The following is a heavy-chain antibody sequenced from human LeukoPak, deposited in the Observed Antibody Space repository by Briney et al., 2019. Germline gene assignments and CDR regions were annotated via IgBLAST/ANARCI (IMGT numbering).Heavy chain of an antibody. D-gene: IGHD3-10*01. Sequence: SETLSLTCTVSGGSISSSSYYWGWIRQPPGKGLEWIGSIYYSGSTYYNPSLKSRVTISVDTSKNQFSLKLSSVTAADTAVYYCARDGKYGSGSYKDYWGQGTLVTVSS. CDR2: IYYSGST. CDR1: GGSISSSSYY. CDR3: ARDGKYGSGSYKDY. J-gene: IGHJ4*02. V-gene: IGHV4-39*07.